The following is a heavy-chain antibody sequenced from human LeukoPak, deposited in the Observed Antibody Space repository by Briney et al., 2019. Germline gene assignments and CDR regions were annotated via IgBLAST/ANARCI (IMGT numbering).Heavy chain of an antibody. CDR3: AKEFTAAGTL. CDR2: IRYDGSNK. V-gene: IGHV3-30*02. Sequence: GGSLRLSCAASGFTFTTYWMGWVRQAPGKGLEWVAFIRYDGSNKYYADSVKGRFTISRDNSKNTLYLQMNSLRAEDTAVYYCAKEFTAAGTLWGQGTLVAVSS. D-gene: IGHD6-13*01. J-gene: IGHJ4*02. CDR1: GFTFTTYW.